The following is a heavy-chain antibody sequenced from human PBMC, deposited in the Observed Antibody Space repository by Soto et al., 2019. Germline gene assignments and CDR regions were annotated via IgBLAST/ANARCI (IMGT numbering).Heavy chain of an antibody. V-gene: IGHV3-7*01. CDR1: RFTFRTYW. J-gene: IGHJ3*02. Sequence: RLSCEASRFTFRTYWMSWVRQAPGKGLEWLPNINKDANKISYVDSVKGRFTIFGDSAKNSLFLIMDNLRAADTAVYYCAAYNTSRHAAFEICGQGTMVAVSS. CDR3: AAYNTSRHAAFEI. CDR2: INKDANKI. D-gene: IGHD1-20*01.